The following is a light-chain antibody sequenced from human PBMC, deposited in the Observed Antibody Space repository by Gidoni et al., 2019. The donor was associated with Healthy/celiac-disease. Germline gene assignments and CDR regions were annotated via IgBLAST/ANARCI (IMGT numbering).Light chain of an antibody. J-gene: IGKJ1*01. CDR2: GAS. CDR3: QQYGSSPWT. V-gene: IGKV3-20*01. CDR1: QGGSSSY. Sequence: DIELTQSPGTLSLSPGERATLSCRASQGGSSSYLAWYQQKPGQAPRLLIYGASSRATGIPDRFSGSGSGTDFTLTISRLEPEDFAVYYCQQYGSSPWTFGQGTKVEIK.